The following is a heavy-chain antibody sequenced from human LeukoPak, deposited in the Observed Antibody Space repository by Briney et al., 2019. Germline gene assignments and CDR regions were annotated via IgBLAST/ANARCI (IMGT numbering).Heavy chain of an antibody. Sequence: GGSLRLSRAASGFTFSNYGMYWVRQAPGKGLEWVAVISYDGTNKYYADSVKGRFTISRDNSKNTLYLQMNSLRAEDTAVYHCAKVGSGDYYGYKGVVDYWGQGTLVTVSS. CDR3: AKVGSGDYYGYKGVVDY. V-gene: IGHV3-30*18. CDR2: ISYDGTNK. CDR1: GFTFSNYG. J-gene: IGHJ4*02. D-gene: IGHD3-16*01.